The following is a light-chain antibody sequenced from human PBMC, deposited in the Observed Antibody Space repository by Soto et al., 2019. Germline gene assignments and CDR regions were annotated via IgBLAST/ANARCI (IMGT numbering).Light chain of an antibody. V-gene: IGLV4-69*01. Sequence: QSVLTQSPSASASLGASVKLTCTLSSGHSSYAIAWHQQQPEKGPRYLKKLNSDGSHSKGDGIPDRFSGSSSGAERYLTISSLQSEDEADYYCQTWGTDIVVFGGGTKVTVL. CDR3: QTWGTDIVV. J-gene: IGLJ2*01. CDR2: LNSDGSH. CDR1: SGHSSYA.